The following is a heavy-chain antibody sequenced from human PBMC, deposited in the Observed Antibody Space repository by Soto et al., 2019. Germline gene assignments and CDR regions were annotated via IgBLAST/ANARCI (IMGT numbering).Heavy chain of an antibody. CDR1: GYSFSFYG. CDR3: ATHNFDFWSGYYRNYYNMDV. Sequence: ASVKVSCKASGYSFSFYGINWVRQAPGQGLEWMGWINPSDGNRNFAQKFEDRVTMTTATSTNTAYLELRSLKSDDTAVYYCATHNFDFWSGYYRNYYNMDVWGQGTTVTVSS. CDR2: INPSDGNR. V-gene: IGHV1-18*01. J-gene: IGHJ6*02. D-gene: IGHD3-3*01.